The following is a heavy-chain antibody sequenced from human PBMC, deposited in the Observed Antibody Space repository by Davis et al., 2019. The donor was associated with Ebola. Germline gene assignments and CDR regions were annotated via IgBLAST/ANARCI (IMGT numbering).Heavy chain of an antibody. CDR3: TQVGYGLPNNWFDP. J-gene: IGHJ5*02. CDR2: IKSKTDGGTT. Sequence: PGGSLRLSCAASGFTFSNAWMSWVRQAPGKGLEWVGRIKSKTDGGTTDYAAPVKGRFTISRDDSKNTLYLQMNSLKTEDTAVYYCTQVGYGLPNNWFDPWGQGTLVTVSS. CDR1: GFTFSNAW. V-gene: IGHV3-15*01. D-gene: IGHD5-18*01.